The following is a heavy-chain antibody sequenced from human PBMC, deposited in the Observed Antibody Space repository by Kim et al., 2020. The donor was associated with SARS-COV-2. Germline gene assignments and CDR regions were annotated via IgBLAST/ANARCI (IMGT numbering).Heavy chain of an antibody. CDR3: ARFLWNYVLGYYFDF. J-gene: IGHJ4*01. D-gene: IGHD3-16*01. Sequence: SETLSLTCTVSGGSISSSSYYWGWVRQPPGKGLEWIGSTYYSGSTYYNPSLTSRVTISVDTSEHQFSLKLNSVTAADMAMYYCARFLWNYVLGYYFDFWG. CDR1: GGSISSSSYY. V-gene: IGHV4-39*01. CDR2: TYYSGST.